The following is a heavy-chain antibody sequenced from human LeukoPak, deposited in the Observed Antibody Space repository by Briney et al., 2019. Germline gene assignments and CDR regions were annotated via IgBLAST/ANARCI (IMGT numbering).Heavy chain of an antibody. CDR2: IHYSGST. V-gene: IGHV4-59*01. Sequence: SETLSLTCTVSGASISPDYWGWIRQPPGKGLEFIGYIHYSGSTNYNPSLKSRVAISVDTSKNQFSLKLISVTAADTAVYYCARDLNVINRYYDSSGYPTSPYWGQGTLVTVSS. CDR3: ARDLNVINRYYDSSGYPTSPY. D-gene: IGHD3-22*01. J-gene: IGHJ4*02. CDR1: GASISPDY.